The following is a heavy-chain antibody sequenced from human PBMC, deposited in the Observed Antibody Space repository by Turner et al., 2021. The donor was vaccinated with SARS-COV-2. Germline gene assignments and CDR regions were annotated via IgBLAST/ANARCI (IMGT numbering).Heavy chain of an antibody. V-gene: IGHV3-66*01. D-gene: IGHD4-17*01. CDR1: GCAVSNNY. CDR2: IYSGGST. Sequence: EVHLLESGGGLVQLGGSLRLSCAASGCAVSNNYMSWVRQAAGKGLEWVSLIYSGGSTYYADSVTGRFTISRDNSKNTLYLQMNSLRAEDTAVYYCATRMTTLPQWGQGTLVTVSS. J-gene: IGHJ4*02. CDR3: ATRMTTLPQ.